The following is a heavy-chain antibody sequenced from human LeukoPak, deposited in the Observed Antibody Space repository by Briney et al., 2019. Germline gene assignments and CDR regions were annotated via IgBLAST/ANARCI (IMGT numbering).Heavy chain of an antibody. Sequence: TGGSLRLSCAASGFTFSNAWMSWVRQAPGKGLEWVGGIKSKTDGGTTDYAAPVKGRFTISRDDSKNTLYLQMNSLKTEDTAVYYFTADRPYYDNWGQGTLVTVSS. CDR2: IKSKTDGGTT. CDR1: GFTFSNAW. V-gene: IGHV3-15*01. CDR3: TADRPYYDN. J-gene: IGHJ4*02.